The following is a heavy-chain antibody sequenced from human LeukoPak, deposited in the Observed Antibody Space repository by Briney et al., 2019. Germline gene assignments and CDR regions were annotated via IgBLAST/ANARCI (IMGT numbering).Heavy chain of an antibody. Sequence: ASVKVSCKASGYTFTSYGISWVRQAPGQGLEWMGWISAYNGNTNYAQKLQGRVTMTTDTSTSTAYMELRGLRSDDTAVYYCARLFLSASYQEYYYSSYMDVWGKGKTVTVSS. D-gene: IGHD3-10*01. J-gene: IGHJ6*03. CDR3: ARLFLSASYQEYYYSSYMDV. CDR1: GYTFTSYG. CDR2: ISAYNGNT. V-gene: IGHV1-18*01.